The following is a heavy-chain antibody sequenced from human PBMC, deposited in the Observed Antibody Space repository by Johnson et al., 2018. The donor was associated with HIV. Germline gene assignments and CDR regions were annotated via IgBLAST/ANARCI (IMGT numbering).Heavy chain of an antibody. V-gene: IGHV3-20*04. Sequence: VQLVESGGGLVQPGGSLRLSCAASGFTFDDYGMSWVRQAPGKGLEWVSGINWNGGSTGYADSVKGRFTISRDNAKNSLYLQMTSLRAEDTALYYCARDWDYYDSSGYYYANMVDAFDVWGQGTVVTVSS. J-gene: IGHJ3*01. CDR1: GFTFDDYG. D-gene: IGHD3-22*01. CDR2: INWNGGST. CDR3: ARDWDYYDSSGYYYANMVDAFDV.